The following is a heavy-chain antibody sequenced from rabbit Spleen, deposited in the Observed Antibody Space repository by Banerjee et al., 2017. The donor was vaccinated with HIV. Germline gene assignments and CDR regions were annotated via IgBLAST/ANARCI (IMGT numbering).Heavy chain of an antibody. V-gene: IGHV1S45*01. CDR2: IVAGGSYTT. D-gene: IGHD4-1*01. J-gene: IGHJ4*01. Sequence: QEQLVESGGGLVQPGGSLKLSCTASGVSFSNDYWTCWVRQVPGKGPEWIACIVAGGSYTTYYASWAKGRFTISKASSTTVTLQMTSLTAADTATYFCARSDDSSGWNVFNLWGPGTLVTVS. CDR1: GVSFSNDYW. CDR3: ARSDDSSGWNVFNL.